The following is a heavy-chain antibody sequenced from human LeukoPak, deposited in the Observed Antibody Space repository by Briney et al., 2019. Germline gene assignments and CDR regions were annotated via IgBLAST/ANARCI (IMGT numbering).Heavy chain of an antibody. Sequence: GASVKVSCKASGGTFSSYAISWVRQAPGQGLEWMGGISPIFGTANYAQKFQGRVTITTDESTSTAYMELSSLRSEDTAVYYCARVMSGSAHDAFDIWGQGTMVTVSS. V-gene: IGHV1-69*05. CDR2: ISPIFGTA. J-gene: IGHJ3*02. CDR3: ARVMSGSAHDAFDI. D-gene: IGHD1-26*01. CDR1: GGTFSSYA.